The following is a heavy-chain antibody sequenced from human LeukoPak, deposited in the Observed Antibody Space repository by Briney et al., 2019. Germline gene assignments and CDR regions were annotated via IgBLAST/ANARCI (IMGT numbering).Heavy chain of an antibody. CDR2: IYSGGNT. J-gene: IGHJ4*02. Sequence: PGGSLRPSCAASGLTASDNYMSWVRQAPGKGLEWVAIIYSGGNTYYADSVKGRFTVYRDNSKNTLYLQMNSLRAEDTAVYYCARVIVGTTTRLDYFDYWGQGTLVTVSS. CDR3: ARVIVGTTTRLDYFDY. CDR1: GLTASDNY. V-gene: IGHV3-66*01. D-gene: IGHD1-26*01.